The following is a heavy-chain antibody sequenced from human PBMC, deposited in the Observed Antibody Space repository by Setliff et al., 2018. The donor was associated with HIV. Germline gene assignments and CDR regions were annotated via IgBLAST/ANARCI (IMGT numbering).Heavy chain of an antibody. CDR1: GYSLSSASY. D-gene: IGHD3-16*01. V-gene: IGHV4-38-2*02. CDR3: VRGPQFTPH. J-gene: IGHJ4*02. CDR2: ISLSGST. Sequence: SETLSLTCSVSGYSLSSASYWGWIRQSPEKGLEWIGSISLSGSTYYNPSLQSRVTISIDMSKNTLYLQMNRLRADDTAVYYCVRGPQFTPHWGQGTLVTVSS.